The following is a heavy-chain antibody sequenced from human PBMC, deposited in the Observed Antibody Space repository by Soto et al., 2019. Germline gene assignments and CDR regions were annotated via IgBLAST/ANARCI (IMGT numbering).Heavy chain of an antibody. CDR3: ARVRQVLGYSSSPGVGWFDS. CDR1: GGTFSSYA. D-gene: IGHD6-6*01. Sequence: SVKVSCKASGGTFSSYAISWVRQAPGQGLEWMGGIIPIFGTANYAQKFQGRVTITADKSTSTAYMELSSLRSEDTAVYYCARVRQVLGYSSSPGVGWFDSWGQGTLVTVSS. CDR2: IIPIFGTA. V-gene: IGHV1-69*06. J-gene: IGHJ5*01.